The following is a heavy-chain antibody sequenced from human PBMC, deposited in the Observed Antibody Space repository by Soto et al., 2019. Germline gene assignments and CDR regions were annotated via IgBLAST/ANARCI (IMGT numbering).Heavy chain of an antibody. V-gene: IGHV1-2*02. J-gene: IGHJ6*02. CDR3: ARDFRTSTHGAHV. Sequence: ASVKVSCKASGYPFTGPYIYWVRQAPGQGLEWMGWINPSSGGTEFAEKFQGRVTVTRDTSIRTVFLELNSLTSDDTGVYFCARDFRTSTHGAHVWGQGTAVTVSS. D-gene: IGHD2-8*01. CDR2: INPSSGGT. CDR1: GYPFTGPY.